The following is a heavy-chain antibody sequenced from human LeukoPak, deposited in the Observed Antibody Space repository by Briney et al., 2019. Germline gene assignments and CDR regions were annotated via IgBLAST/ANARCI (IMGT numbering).Heavy chain of an antibody. V-gene: IGHV4-34*01. CDR3: ARASYSSSCPLLDY. CDR2: INHSGST. CDR1: GGSFSGYY. Sequence: SETLSLTCAVYGGSFSGYYWSWIRQPPGKGLEWIGEINHSGSTNYNPSLKSRVTISVDTSKNQFSLKLSSVTAADTAVYYCARASYSSSCPLLDYWGQGTLVTVFS. J-gene: IGHJ4*02. D-gene: IGHD6-13*01.